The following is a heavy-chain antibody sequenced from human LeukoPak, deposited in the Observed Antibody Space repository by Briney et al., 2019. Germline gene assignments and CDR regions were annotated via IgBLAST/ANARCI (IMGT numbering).Heavy chain of an antibody. CDR3: ARGGYYDSSGYL. J-gene: IGHJ4*02. CDR1: GFTFSSYA. V-gene: IGHV3-30*04. CDR2: ISYDGSNK. Sequence: PGRSLRLSCAASGFTFSSYAMHWVRQAPGKGLEWVAVISYDGSNKYYADSVKGRFTISRDNAKNSLYLQMNSLRAEDTAVYYCARGGYYDSSGYLWGQGTLVTVSS. D-gene: IGHD3-22*01.